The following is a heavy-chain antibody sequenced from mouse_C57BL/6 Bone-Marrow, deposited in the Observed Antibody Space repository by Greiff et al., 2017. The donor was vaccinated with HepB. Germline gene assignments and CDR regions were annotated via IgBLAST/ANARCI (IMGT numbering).Heavy chain of an antibody. CDR1: GYTFTDYN. CDR3: ARSYYYGSRAWFAY. Sequence: VQLKQSGPELVKPGASVKMSCKASGYTFTDYNMHWVKQSHGKSLEWIGYINPNNGGTSYNQKFKGKATLTVNKSSSTAYMELRSLTSEDSAVYYCARSYYYGSRAWFAYWGQGTLVTVSA. CDR2: INPNNGGT. D-gene: IGHD1-1*01. J-gene: IGHJ3*01. V-gene: IGHV1-22*01.